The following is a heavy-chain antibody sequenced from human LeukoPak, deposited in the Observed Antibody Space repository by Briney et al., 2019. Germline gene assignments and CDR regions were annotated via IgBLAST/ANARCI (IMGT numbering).Heavy chain of an antibody. CDR2: IYSGGST. CDR1: GFTVSSNY. Sequence: GGSLRLSCAASGFTVSSNYMSWVRQAPGKGLEWVSVIYSGGSTYYADSVKGRFTISRDNSKNTLYLQMNSLRAEDTAVYYCARAVREYYYGSGFGALYYFDYWGQGTLVTVSS. CDR3: ARAVREYYYGSGFGALYYFDY. V-gene: IGHV3-53*01. J-gene: IGHJ4*02. D-gene: IGHD3-10*01.